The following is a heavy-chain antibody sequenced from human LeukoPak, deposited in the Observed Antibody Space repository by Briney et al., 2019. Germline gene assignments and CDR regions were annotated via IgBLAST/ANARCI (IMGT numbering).Heavy chain of an antibody. CDR1: GFTFSSYA. J-gene: IGHJ6*02. Sequence: GGSLRLSCAASGFTFSSYAMSWVHQAPGKGLEWVSAISGSGGSTYYADSVKGRFTISRDNSKNTLYLQMNSLRAEDTAVYYGAKDKMEYQLLGRAYYYYGMDVWGQGTTVTVSS. CDR3: AKDKMEYQLLGRAYYYYGMDV. V-gene: IGHV3-23*01. CDR2: ISGSGGST. D-gene: IGHD2-2*01.